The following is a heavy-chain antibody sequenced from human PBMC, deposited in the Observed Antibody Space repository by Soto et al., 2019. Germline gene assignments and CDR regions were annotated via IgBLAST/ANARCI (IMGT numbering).Heavy chain of an antibody. CDR1: GYSFTSYW. V-gene: IGHV5-10-1*01. CDR3: ASSMVRGGVFGWFDP. CDR2: IDPSDSYT. Sequence: PGESLKISCKGSGYSFTSYWISWVRQMPGKGLEWMGRIDPSDSYTNYSPSFQGHVTISADKSISTAYLQWSSLKASDTAMYYCASSMVRGGVFGWFDPWGRGTLVTVSS. D-gene: IGHD3-10*01. J-gene: IGHJ5*02.